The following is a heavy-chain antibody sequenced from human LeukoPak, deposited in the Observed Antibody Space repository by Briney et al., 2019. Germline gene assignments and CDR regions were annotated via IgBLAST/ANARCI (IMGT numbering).Heavy chain of an antibody. CDR1: GFTFSSYS. D-gene: IGHD6-13*01. J-gene: IGHJ4*02. CDR3: ARGRVSVYSSSWYYGY. Sequence: GGSLRLSCAASGFTFSSYSMNWVRQAPGKGLEWVSVIYSGGSTYYADSVKGRFTISRDNSKNTLYLQMNSLRAEDTAVYYCARGRVSVYSSSWYYGYWGQGTLVTVSS. V-gene: IGHV3-66*01. CDR2: IYSGGST.